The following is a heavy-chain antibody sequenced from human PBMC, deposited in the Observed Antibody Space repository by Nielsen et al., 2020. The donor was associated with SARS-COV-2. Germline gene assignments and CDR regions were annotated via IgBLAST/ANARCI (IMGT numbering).Heavy chain of an antibody. J-gene: IGHJ4*02. V-gene: IGHV1-69*13. CDR1: GGTFSSYA. CDR3: ARDRRAEIDY. CDR2: IIPIFGTA. Sequence: SVKVSCKASGGTFSSYAISWVRQAPGQGLEWMGGIIPIFGTANYAQKFQGRVTITADESTSTAYMELRSLRSDDTAVYYCARDRRAEIDYWGQGTLVTVSS.